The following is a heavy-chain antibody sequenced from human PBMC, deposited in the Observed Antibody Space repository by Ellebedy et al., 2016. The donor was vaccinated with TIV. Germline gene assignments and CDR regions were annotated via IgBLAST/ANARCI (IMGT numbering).Heavy chain of an antibody. CDR3: ARDRLLWFGESHDAFDI. V-gene: IGHV3-21*01. D-gene: IGHD3-10*01. CDR1: GFTFSSYS. CDR2: ISSGSSYI. J-gene: IGHJ3*02. Sequence: PGGSLRLSCAVSGFTFSSYSMNWVRQAPGKGLEWVSFISSGSSYIYYADSVKGRFTISRDNAKNSLYLQMNSLRADDTAAYYCARDRLLWFGESHDAFDIWGQGTMVTVSS.